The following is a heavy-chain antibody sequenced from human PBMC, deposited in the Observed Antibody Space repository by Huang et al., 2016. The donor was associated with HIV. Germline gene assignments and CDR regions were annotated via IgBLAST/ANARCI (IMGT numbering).Heavy chain of an antibody. CDR1: GFAFNTFA. Sequence: EFQLLESGGNLAQTGGSLRLTCAACGFAFNTFAMDWVRQAPVKGLEWVSTISGGGGTIYYSDFVTGRFTISRDNSKNAVYLQLNNLRVEDTAVYYCATDKWVWLTHAFHVWGQGTMVTVSS. V-gene: IGHV3-23*01. CDR3: ATDKWVWLTHAFHV. D-gene: IGHD1-26*01. J-gene: IGHJ3*01. CDR2: ISGGGGTI.